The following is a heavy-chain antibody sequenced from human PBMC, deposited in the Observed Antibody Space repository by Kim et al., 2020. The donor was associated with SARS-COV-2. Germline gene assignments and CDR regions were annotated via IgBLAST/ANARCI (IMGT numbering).Heavy chain of an antibody. J-gene: IGHJ3*02. CDR3: ARPRYSGRAKNAFDI. V-gene: IGHV5-10-1*01. CDR2: IDPSDSYT. D-gene: IGHD1-26*01. Sequence: GESLKISCKGSGYSFTSYWISWVRQMPGKGLEWMGRIDPSDSYTNYSPSFQGHVTISADKSISTAYLQWSSLKASDTAMYYCARPRYSGRAKNAFDIWGQGTMVTVSS. CDR1: GYSFTSYW.